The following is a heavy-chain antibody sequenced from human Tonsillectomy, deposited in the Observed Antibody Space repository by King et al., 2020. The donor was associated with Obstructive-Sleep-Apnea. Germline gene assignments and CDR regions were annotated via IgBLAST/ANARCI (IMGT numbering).Heavy chain of an antibody. CDR3: TTEESFGRYFDWFGY. Sequence: VQLGESGGGLVKPGGSLRLSCAASGFTFSNAWVSRVRQGPGKGVEWVGRIKSKNDGGTKGYAAPVKGRFTISRDDSKNTLYLQKNSLKTEDTAVYYCTTEESFGRYFDWFGYWGQGTLVTVFS. J-gene: IGHJ4*02. CDR1: GFTFSNAW. D-gene: IGHD3-9*01. V-gene: IGHV3-15*01. CDR2: IKSKNDGGTK.